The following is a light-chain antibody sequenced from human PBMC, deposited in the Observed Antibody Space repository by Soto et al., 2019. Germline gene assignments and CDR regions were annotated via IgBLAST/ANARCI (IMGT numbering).Light chain of an antibody. Sequence: EIVLTQSPGTLSLSPGERATLSCRASQSVSSSYLAWYQQKPGQAPRLIYDASGRATGIPDRFSGSGSGTDFTLTISRLEPEDFAVYYCQQYGSSPRTFGQGTKVDIK. CDR2: DAS. V-gene: IGKV3-20*01. CDR3: QQYGSSPRT. CDR1: QSVSSSY. J-gene: IGKJ1*01.